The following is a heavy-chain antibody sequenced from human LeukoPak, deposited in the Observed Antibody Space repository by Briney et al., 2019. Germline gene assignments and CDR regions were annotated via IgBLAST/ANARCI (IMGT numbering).Heavy chain of an antibody. CDR2: ISSSSSYI. CDR1: GFTFSSYS. V-gene: IGHV3-21*01. D-gene: IGHD3-10*01. J-gene: IGHJ4*02. Sequence: GGSLRLSCAASGFTFSSYSMNWVRQAPGKGLEWVSSISSSSSYIYYADSVKGRLTISRDNAKNSLYLQMNSLRAEDTAVYHCVKAGGGSGSYFDYWGQGTLVTVSS. CDR3: VKAGGGSGSYFDY.